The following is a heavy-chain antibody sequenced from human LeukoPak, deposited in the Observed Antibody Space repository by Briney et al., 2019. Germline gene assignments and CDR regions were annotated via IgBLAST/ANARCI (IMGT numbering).Heavy chain of an antibody. CDR3: ARDLAVAGTSYFDY. CDR1: GFTFSSYA. Sequence: GGSLRLSCAASGFTFSSYAMSWVRQAPGKGLEWVSAISGSGGSTYYADSVKGRFTISRDNSKNTLYLQMNSLRAEDTAVYYCARDLAVAGTSYFDYWGQGTLVTVSS. J-gene: IGHJ4*01. D-gene: IGHD6-19*01. CDR2: ISGSGGST. V-gene: IGHV3-23*01.